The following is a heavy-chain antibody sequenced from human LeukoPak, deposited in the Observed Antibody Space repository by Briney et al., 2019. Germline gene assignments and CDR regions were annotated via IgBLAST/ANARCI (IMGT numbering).Heavy chain of an antibody. CDR3: ATYRQVLLPFES. J-gene: IGHJ4*02. D-gene: IGHD2-8*02. V-gene: IGHV3-23*01. Sequence: GGSLRLSCAASGFTFSTFVMIWVRQPPGKGLEWVSSIFPSVGEIHYADSVRGRFTISRDNSKSTLSLQMNSLRAEDTAIYYCATYRQVLLPFESWGQGTLVTVSS. CDR2: IFPSVGEI. CDR1: GFTFSTFV.